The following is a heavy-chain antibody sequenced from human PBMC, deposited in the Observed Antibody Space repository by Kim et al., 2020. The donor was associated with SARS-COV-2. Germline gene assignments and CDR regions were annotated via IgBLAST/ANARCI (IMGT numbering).Heavy chain of an antibody. CDR1: GFTFSSYA. Sequence: GGSLRLSCAASGFTFSSYAMNWVRQAPGKGLEWVSSISGSGISTYYADSVKGRFTMSRDNSKNALYLQMNSLRVEDTAVYYCAKGTLPAASGDYYGMDV. CDR2: ISGSGIST. CDR3: AKGTLPAASGDYYGMDV. V-gene: IGHV3-23*01. J-gene: IGHJ6*01. D-gene: IGHD2-2*01.